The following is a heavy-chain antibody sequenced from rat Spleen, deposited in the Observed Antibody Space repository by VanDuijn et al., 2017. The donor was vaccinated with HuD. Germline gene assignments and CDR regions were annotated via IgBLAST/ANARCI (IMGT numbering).Heavy chain of an antibody. CDR2: IWGDGNS. CDR3: ARASFDY. Sequence: QVQLKESGPGLVQPSQTLSLTCTVSGFSLSNYGVIWVRQPPGKGLDWMGVIWGDGNSNYNSALKSRLSISRDTSKSQVILKMNSLQTEDTAMYFCARASFDYWGQGVMVTVSS. V-gene: IGHV2-13*01. J-gene: IGHJ2*01. CDR1: GFSLSNYG.